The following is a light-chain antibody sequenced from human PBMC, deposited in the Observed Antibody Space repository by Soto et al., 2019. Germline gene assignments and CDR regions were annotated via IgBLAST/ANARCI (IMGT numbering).Light chain of an antibody. CDR2: RAS. Sequence: DSQMTQARSSVSASVGDRVTITCRASQNINTWLSWYQQKPGKGPTLLIYRASRLESGVPSRFSGSGSGTEFALTISSLQPADFATYYCQQYETYSWTFGQGTKVDI. CDR1: QNINTW. J-gene: IGKJ1*01. CDR3: QQYETYSWT. V-gene: IGKV1-5*03.